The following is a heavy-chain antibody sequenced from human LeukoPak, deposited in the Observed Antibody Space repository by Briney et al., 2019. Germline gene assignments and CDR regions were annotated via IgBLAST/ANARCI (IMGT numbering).Heavy chain of an antibody. CDR1: GYSFTSYW. CDR2: VYPGDSDT. CDR3: ARHDSTLATNY. J-gene: IGHJ4*02. Sequence: GESLKISCKGSGYSFTSYWVGWVRQMPGKGLEWMGIVYPGDSDTKYSPSFQGRVTISADKSISTPFLQWNSLKASDTAMYYCARHDSTLATNYWGQGTLVTVSS. D-gene: IGHD5-12*01. V-gene: IGHV5-51*01.